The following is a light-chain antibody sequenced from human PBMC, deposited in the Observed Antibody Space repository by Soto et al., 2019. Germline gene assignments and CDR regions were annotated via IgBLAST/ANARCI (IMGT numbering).Light chain of an antibody. CDR1: QSVSSN. CDR2: GAF. Sequence: EIVMTQSPATLSVSPGERATLSCRASQSVSSNLAWYQQKPGHAPRLLIYGAFTRATGIPARFIGSGSGTELTLTISSLQSEDFAIYYCQQYNKWPLTFGGGNKVEIK. J-gene: IGKJ4*01. V-gene: IGKV3-15*01. CDR3: QQYNKWPLT.